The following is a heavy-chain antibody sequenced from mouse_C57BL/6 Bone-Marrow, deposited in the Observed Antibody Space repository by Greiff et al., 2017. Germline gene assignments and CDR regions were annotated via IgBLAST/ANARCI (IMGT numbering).Heavy chain of an antibody. CDR3: ARGDYDLFAY. CDR2: IYPGSGST. CDR1: GYTFTSYW. V-gene: IGHV1-55*01. Sequence: VQLQQPGAELVKPGAPVKMSCKASGYTFTSYWITWVKQRPGQGLEWIGDIYPGSGSTNYNEKFKSKATLTVDTSSSPAYMQPSSLTSEDSAVYYCARGDYDLFAYWGQGTLVTVSA. J-gene: IGHJ3*01. D-gene: IGHD2-4*01.